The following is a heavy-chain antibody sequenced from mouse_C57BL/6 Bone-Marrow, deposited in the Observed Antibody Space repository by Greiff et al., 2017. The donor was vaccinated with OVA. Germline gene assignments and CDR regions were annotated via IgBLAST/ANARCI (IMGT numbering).Heavy chain of an antibody. CDR3: ARNGLGRPAMDY. CDR1: GFTFSSYG. D-gene: IGHD4-1*01. J-gene: IGHJ4*01. V-gene: IGHV5-6*02. Sequence: DVKLQESGGDLVKPGGSLKLSCAASGFTFSSYGMSWVRQTPDKRLEWVATISSGGSYTYYPDSVKGRFTISRDNAKNTLYLQMSSLKSEDTAMDYCARNGLGRPAMDYWGQGTSVTVSS. CDR2: ISSGGSYT.